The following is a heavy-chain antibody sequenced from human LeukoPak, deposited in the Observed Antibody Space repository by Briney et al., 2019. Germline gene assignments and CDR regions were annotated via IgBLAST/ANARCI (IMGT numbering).Heavy chain of an antibody. V-gene: IGHV1-69*13. D-gene: IGHD2-15*01. CDR1: GRTFSTYA. Sequence: ASVKVSCKASGRTFSTYAISWVRQAPGQGLEWMGGIIPFFGTANYAQKFQGRVTITPDESTSTAYLALSSLRSEDTAVYYCARGVATRGYFDYWGQGTLVTVSS. CDR2: IIPFFGTA. J-gene: IGHJ4*02. CDR3: ARGVATRGYFDY.